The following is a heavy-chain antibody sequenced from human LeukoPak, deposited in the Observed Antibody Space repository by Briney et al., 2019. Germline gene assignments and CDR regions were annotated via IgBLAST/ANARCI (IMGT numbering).Heavy chain of an antibody. Sequence: ASVKVSCKASGYTFTSYYMHRVRQAPGQGLEWMGIINPSGGSTSYAQKFQGRVTMTRDMSTSTVYMELSSLRSEDTAVYYCASGTAIAAAGDYWGQGTLVTVSS. CDR2: INPSGGST. V-gene: IGHV1-46*01. J-gene: IGHJ4*02. CDR3: ASGTAIAAAGDY. D-gene: IGHD6-13*01. CDR1: GYTFTSYY.